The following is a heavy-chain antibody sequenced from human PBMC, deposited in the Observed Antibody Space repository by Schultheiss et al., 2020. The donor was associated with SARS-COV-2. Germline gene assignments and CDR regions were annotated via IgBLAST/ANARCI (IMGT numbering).Heavy chain of an antibody. V-gene: IGHV3-33*08. Sequence: GGSLRLSCAASGFIFSSYWMHWVRQAPGKGLEWVAVIWYDGSNQYYADSVKGRFTISRDNSKNTLYLQMNSLRAEDTAVYYCARNHSSGWSLDYWGQGTLVTVSS. D-gene: IGHD6-19*01. CDR3: ARNHSSGWSLDY. J-gene: IGHJ4*02. CDR2: IWYDGSNQ. CDR1: GFIFSSYW.